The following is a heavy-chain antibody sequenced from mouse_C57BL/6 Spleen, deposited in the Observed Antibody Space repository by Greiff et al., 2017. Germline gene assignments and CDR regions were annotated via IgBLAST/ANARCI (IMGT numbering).Heavy chain of an antibody. CDR1: GYTFTGYW. Sequence: QVQLQQSGAELVKPGASVKLSCKASGYTFTGYWMQWVKQRPGQGLEWIGEIDPYDSCTNYNQKFKGKATLTVDKSSSTAYMQLSSLTSEDSAVYYCANGDARVDDWGQGTTLTVSS. CDR3: ANGDARVDD. J-gene: IGHJ2*01. D-gene: IGHD3-3*01. CDR2: IDPYDSCT. V-gene: IGHV1-50*01.